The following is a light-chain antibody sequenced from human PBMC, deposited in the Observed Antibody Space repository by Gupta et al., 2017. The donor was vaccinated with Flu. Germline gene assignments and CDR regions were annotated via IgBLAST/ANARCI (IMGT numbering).Light chain of an antibody. V-gene: IGKV1-12*01. CDR3: QQTQSFPRT. CDR2: SAS. Sequence: DIQMTQSPSSVSASVGDRVTLTCRASQHVSNWGAWYQQLPGKAPKILIFSASTLQSGVPSRFSGSGSGTDFTLTISSLQPEDFATYFCQQTQSFPRTFGQGTRLEMK. J-gene: IGKJ1*01. CDR1: QHVSNW.